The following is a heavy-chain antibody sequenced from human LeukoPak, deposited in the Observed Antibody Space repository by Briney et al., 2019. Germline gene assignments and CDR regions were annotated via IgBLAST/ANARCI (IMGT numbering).Heavy chain of an antibody. V-gene: IGHV4-4*07. D-gene: IGHD5-18*01. CDR3: ARERGDTAMLIY. Sequence: PSETLSLTCTVSGGSISSYYWSWLRQSAGKGLEWIGRIYTSGSTNYNPSLKSRVTMSVDTSKSQFSLKLSSVTAADTAVYYCARERGDTAMLIYWGQGTLVTVSS. J-gene: IGHJ4*02. CDR2: IYTSGST. CDR1: GGSISSYY.